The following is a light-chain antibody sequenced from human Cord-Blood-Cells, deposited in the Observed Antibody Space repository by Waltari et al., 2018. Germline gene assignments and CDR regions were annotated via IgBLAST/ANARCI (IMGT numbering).Light chain of an antibody. V-gene: IGLV3-10*01. CDR3: YSTDSSGNHRV. CDR2: EDS. J-gene: IGLJ2*01. Sequence: SYELTQPPSVSVSPGQTPRITCPGDALPKKYAYWYPQKSGQAPVLVIYEDSKRPSGIPERFSGSSSGTMATLTISGAQVEDEADYYCYSTDSSGNHRVFGGGTKLTVL. CDR1: ALPKKY.